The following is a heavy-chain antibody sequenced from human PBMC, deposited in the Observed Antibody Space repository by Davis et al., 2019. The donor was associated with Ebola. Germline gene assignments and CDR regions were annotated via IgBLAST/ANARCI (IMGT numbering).Heavy chain of an antibody. V-gene: IGHV3-23*01. D-gene: IGHD3-22*01. CDR2: ISGSGGST. Sequence: GESLKISCAASGFTFSSYAMSWVRQAPEKGLEWVSAISGSGGSTYYADSVKGRFTISRDTSKNTLYLQMNSLRAEDTAVYYCAKGERVVVIILDWGQGTLVTVSS. J-gene: IGHJ1*01. CDR3: AKGERVVVIILD. CDR1: GFTFSSYA.